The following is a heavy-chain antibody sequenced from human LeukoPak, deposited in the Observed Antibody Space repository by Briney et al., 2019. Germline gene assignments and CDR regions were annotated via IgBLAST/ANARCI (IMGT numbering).Heavy chain of an antibody. J-gene: IGHJ3*02. Sequence: PTESLSLSCTVPRDSISNHYCATIRQPAGKGLGRDHRIDTSWSTNYDPSLKSRVTMSVDTSKNQFSLKVTSVTAADTAVYYCARVCGSATNYRLCGFDIWGQGTVVTVSS. CDR1: RDSISNHY. CDR3: ARVCGSATNYRLCGFDI. V-gene: IGHV4-4*07. CDR2: IDTSWST. D-gene: IGHD3-10*01.